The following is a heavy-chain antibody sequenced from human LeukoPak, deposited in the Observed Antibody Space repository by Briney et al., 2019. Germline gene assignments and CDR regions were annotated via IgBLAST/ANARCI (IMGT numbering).Heavy chain of an antibody. CDR1: GGSTSSSSYY. CDR3: ARDNSSGWYNWFDP. Sequence: PSETLSLTCTVSGGSTSSSSYYWGWIRQPPGKGLEWIGSIYYSGSTYYNPSLKSRVTISVDTSKNQFSLKLSSVTAADTAVYYCARDNSSGWYNWFDPWGQGTLVTVSS. V-gene: IGHV4-39*07. D-gene: IGHD6-19*01. J-gene: IGHJ5*02. CDR2: IYYSGST.